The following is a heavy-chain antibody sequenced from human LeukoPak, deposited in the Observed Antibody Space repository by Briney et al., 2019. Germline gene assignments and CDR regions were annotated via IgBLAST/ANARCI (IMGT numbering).Heavy chain of an antibody. Sequence: PGGALRLSCAASGFTFSSYNMNWVRQAPGKGLEWVGRIKSKIDGGTTDYAAPVKGRFSISRDDSKNTLFLQMNSLKTEDTAVYYCVWELPRDDYWGQGTLVTVPS. CDR1: GFTFSSYN. V-gene: IGHV3-15*01. J-gene: IGHJ4*02. CDR2: IKSKIDGGTT. D-gene: IGHD1-26*01. CDR3: VWELPRDDY.